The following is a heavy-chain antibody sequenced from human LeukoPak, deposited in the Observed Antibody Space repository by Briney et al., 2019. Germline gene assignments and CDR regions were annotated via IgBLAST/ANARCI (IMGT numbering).Heavy chain of an antibody. CDR1: GDTFSGYT. CDR2: IIPIFGTA. D-gene: IGHD3-10*01. Sequence: ASVKVSCKSSGDTFSGYTISWVRQAPGQGLEWMGGIIPIFGTANYAQKFQGRVTITTDESTSTAYMELSSLRAEDTAVYYCAKAPHGSGSCWGQGTLVTVSS. J-gene: IGHJ4*02. CDR3: AKAPHGSGSC. V-gene: IGHV1-69*05.